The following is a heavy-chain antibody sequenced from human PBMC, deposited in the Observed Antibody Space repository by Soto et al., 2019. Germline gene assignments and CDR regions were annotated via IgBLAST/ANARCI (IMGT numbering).Heavy chain of an antibody. D-gene: IGHD3-9*01. CDR2: INPSGGST. CDR1: GYTFTSYY. V-gene: IGHV1-46*01. CDR3: ARGFYDILTGYSSYNWFDP. Sequence: QVQLVQSGAEVKKPGASVKVSCKASGYTFTSYYMHWVRQAPGQGLEWMGIINPSGGSTSYAQKFQGRVTMTRDTSTRTVYMELSCLRSEDTAVYYCARGFYDILTGYSSYNWFDPWGQGTLVTVSS. J-gene: IGHJ5*02.